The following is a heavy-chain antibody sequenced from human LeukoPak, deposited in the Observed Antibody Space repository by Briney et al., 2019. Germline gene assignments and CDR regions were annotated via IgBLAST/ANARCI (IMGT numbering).Heavy chain of an antibody. CDR3: ASWDYYDSSGYYPSDY. V-gene: IGHV3-48*01. J-gene: IGHJ4*02. CDR1: GFTFSSYS. D-gene: IGHD3-22*01. CDR2: ISTSTSTR. Sequence: AGGSLRLSCAASGFTFSSYSLNWVRQAPGKGLYWVAYISTSTSTRHYADSVKGRFTISRDNAKNSLYLQMNSLRAEDTAVYYCASWDYYDSSGYYPSDYWGQGTLVTVSS.